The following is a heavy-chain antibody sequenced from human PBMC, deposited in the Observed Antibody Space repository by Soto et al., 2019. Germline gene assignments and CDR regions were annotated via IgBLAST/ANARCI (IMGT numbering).Heavy chain of an antibody. V-gene: IGHV1-18*04. D-gene: IGHD3-22*01. CDR1: GYTFVSYG. J-gene: IGHJ5*02. Sequence: QIQLVQSAAEVKKPGSSVKVSCKTSGYTFVSYGISWVRQAPGQGLEWMGWISPYNGNTNFAQRFRGRVTLTTDTSTYLVYIDLGSLKSDDTAVYYCARDQNFFDSSGYSDHWGPGTLITVSS. CDR2: ISPYNGNT. CDR3: ARDQNFFDSSGYSDH.